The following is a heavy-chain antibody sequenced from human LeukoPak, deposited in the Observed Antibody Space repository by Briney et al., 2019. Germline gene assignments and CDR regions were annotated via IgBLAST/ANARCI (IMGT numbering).Heavy chain of an antibody. CDR1: GFTFSSYG. J-gene: IGHJ4*02. CDR3: ARTRIAVGPCFDY. Sequence: PGRSLRLSCAASGFTFSSYGLHWVRQAPGKGLEWVAVISYDGSNKYYADSVKGRFTISRDNSKNTLYLQMNSLRAEDTAVYYCARTRIAVGPCFDYWGQGTLVTVSS. CDR2: ISYDGSNK. D-gene: IGHD6-19*01. V-gene: IGHV3-30*03.